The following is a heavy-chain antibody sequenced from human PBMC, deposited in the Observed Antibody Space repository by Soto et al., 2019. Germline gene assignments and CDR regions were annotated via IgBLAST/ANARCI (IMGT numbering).Heavy chain of an antibody. CDR2: ISSSSSTI. Sequence: PGGSLRLSCAASGFTFSSYSMNWVRQAPGKGLEWVSYISSSSSTIYYADSVKGRFTISRDNAKNSLYLQMNSLRDEDTAVYYCARDGGLITMIVVADYYYYYGMDVWGQGTTVTVYS. CDR3: ARDGGLITMIVVADYYYYYGMDV. D-gene: IGHD3-22*01. CDR1: GFTFSSYS. V-gene: IGHV3-48*02. J-gene: IGHJ6*02.